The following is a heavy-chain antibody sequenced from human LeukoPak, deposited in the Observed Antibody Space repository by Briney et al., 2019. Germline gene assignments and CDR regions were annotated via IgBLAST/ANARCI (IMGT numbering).Heavy chain of an antibody. Sequence: GGSLRLSCAASGFTFSSYAMHWVRQAPGKGLEWVAVISYDGSNKYYADSVKGRFTISRDNSKNTLYLQMNSLRAEDTAVYYCAREYYYDSSEGGAFDYWGQGTLVTVSS. J-gene: IGHJ4*02. CDR2: ISYDGSNK. CDR1: GFTFSSYA. D-gene: IGHD3-22*01. CDR3: AREYYYDSSEGGAFDY. V-gene: IGHV3-30-3*01.